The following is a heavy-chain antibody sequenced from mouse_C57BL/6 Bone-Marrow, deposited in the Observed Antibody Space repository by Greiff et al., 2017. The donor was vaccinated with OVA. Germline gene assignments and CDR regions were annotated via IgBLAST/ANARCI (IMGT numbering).Heavy chain of an antibody. Sequence: EVKLMESGGGLVQPKGSLKLSCAASGFSFNTYAMNWVRQAPGKGLEWVARIRSKSNNYATYYADSVKDRFTISRDDSESMLYLQMNNLKTEDTAMYYCVRDSSGYKCAYWGQGTLVTVSA. CDR1: GFSFNTYA. D-gene: IGHD3-2*02. CDR3: VRDSSGYKCAY. CDR2: IRSKSNNYAT. J-gene: IGHJ3*01. V-gene: IGHV10-1*01.